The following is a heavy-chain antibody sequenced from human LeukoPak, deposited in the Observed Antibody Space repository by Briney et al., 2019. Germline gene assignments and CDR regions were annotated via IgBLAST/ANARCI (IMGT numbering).Heavy chain of an antibody. CDR3: ARGIGYFDWLLFS. J-gene: IGHJ5*02. CDR2: ISYDGSNE. V-gene: IGHV3-30*03. D-gene: IGHD3-9*01. CDR1: GFTFSTYG. Sequence: GGSLRLSCAASGFTFSTYGMHWVRQAPGKWLEWVAVISYDGSNEYYADSVKGRFTISRDNSKNTLYLQMSSLRAEDTAVYYCARGIGYFDWLLFSWGQGTLLTVSS.